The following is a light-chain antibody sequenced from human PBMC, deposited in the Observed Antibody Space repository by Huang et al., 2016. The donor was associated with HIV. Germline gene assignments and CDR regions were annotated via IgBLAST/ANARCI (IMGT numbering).Light chain of an antibody. CDR1: QDSGNY. J-gene: IGKJ2*01. Sequence: DIQMTQSPSSLSTFIGDKVTITCQASQDSGNYLNWYQQRPGKAHKLLIYDASSLETGVTSRFSGGGSGTTFTFTITNLRPEDVATYYCQQYDGLPYTFGQGTRIEI. CDR2: DAS. CDR3: QQYDGLPYT. V-gene: IGKV1-33*01.